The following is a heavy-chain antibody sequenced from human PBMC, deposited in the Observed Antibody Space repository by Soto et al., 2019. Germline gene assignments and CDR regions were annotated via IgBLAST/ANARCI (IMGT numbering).Heavy chain of an antibody. J-gene: IGHJ4*02. Sequence: ETLSLTCTVSGGSISSYYWSWIRQPPGKGLEWIGYIYYSGSTNYNPSLKSRVTISVDTSKNQFSLKLSSVTAADTAVYYCARGPSSGSADFDYWGQGTLVTVSS. CDR3: ARGPSSGSADFDY. D-gene: IGHD6-19*01. CDR1: GGSISSYY. CDR2: IYYSGST. V-gene: IGHV4-59*01.